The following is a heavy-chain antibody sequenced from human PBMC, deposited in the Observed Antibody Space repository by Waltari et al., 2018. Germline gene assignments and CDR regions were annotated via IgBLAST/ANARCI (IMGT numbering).Heavy chain of an antibody. CDR2: ITPIVGKT. V-gene: IGHV1-69*01. Sequence: QVQLVQSGAEVKKHGSSVKVSCKAAGGTFSSYAISWVRQAPGQGLEWMGGITPIVGKTNYAQKFQGRVTITADESTSTAYMELSSLRSEDTAVYYCARDGISGLYLYLDYWGQGTLVTVSS. CDR1: GGTFSSYA. CDR3: ARDGISGLYLYLDY. J-gene: IGHJ4*02. D-gene: IGHD6-19*01.